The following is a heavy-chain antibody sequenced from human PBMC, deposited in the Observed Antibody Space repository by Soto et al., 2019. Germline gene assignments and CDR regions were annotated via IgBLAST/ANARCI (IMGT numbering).Heavy chain of an antibody. CDR1: GFTVSSNY. CDR3: ARAATDSSGWYRYWYFDL. J-gene: IGHJ2*01. D-gene: IGHD6-19*01. Sequence: GGSLRLSCAASGFTVSSNYMSWVRPAPGKGLEWVSVIYSGGSTYYADSVKGRFTISRHNSKNTLYLQMNSLRAEDTAVYYCARAATDSSGWYRYWYFDLWGRGTLVTV. V-gene: IGHV3-53*04. CDR2: IYSGGST.